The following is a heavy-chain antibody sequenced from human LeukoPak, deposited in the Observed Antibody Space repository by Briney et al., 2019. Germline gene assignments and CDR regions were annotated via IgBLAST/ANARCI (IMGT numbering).Heavy chain of an antibody. Sequence: GASVKVSCKASNYTLTSYGISWVRQAPGQGLEWMAWINAYNGDTNYAQKLQGRVTLTTDTSTSTAYMELRSLRSDDTAVYYCARDGSGVWFDYWGQGTLVTVSS. D-gene: IGHD3-10*01. V-gene: IGHV1-18*01. CDR3: ARDGSGVWFDY. CDR2: INAYNGDT. J-gene: IGHJ4*02. CDR1: NYTLTSYG.